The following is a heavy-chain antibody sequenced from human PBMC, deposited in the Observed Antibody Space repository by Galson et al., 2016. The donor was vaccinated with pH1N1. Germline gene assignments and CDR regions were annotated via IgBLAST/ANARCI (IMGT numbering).Heavy chain of an antibody. V-gene: IGHV3-23*01. J-gene: IGHJ5*01. D-gene: IGHD6-19*01. CDR1: GFTFSSYD. CDR3: AKIAYSCGSNCFDS. CDR2: ISGSCGNT. Sequence: SLRLSCAASGFTFSSYDTSWVRQAPGKGLEWVSAISGSCGNTFYADSVKGRFTISRDNSKNTLYLQMHSLRAEDTAVYFCAKIAYSCGSNCFDSWGQGTLVTVSS.